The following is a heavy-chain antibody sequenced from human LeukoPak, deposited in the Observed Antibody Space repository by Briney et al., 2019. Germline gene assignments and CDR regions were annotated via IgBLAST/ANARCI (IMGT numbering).Heavy chain of an antibody. CDR1: GYSISSGYY. CDR2: IYHSGST. J-gene: IGHJ4*02. CDR3: ARHADSSSWYPY. Sequence: SETLSLPCAVSGYSISSGYYWGWIRQPPGKGLEWIGSIYHSGSTYYNPSLKSRVTISVDTSKNQFSLKLSSVTAADTAVYYCARHADSSSWYPYWGQGTLVTVSS. V-gene: IGHV4-38-2*01. D-gene: IGHD6-13*01.